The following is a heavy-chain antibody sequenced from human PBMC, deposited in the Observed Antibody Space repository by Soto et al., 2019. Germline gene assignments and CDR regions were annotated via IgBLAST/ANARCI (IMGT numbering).Heavy chain of an antibody. D-gene: IGHD2-15*01. Sequence: SETLSLTCTVSGGSISSGNYYWSWIRQPPGKGLEWIVFISYSGSAYYNPSLKSRVTISVDTSKNQFSLNLSFVTAADTAVYYCATMGTPATGLYYFDYWGQGTLVTVSS. CDR3: ATMGTPATGLYYFDY. J-gene: IGHJ4*02. V-gene: IGHV4-30-4*01. CDR2: ISYSGSA. CDR1: GGSISSGNYY.